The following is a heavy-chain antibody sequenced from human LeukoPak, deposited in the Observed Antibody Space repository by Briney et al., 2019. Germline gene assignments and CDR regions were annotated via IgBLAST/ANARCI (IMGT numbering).Heavy chain of an antibody. Sequence: GGSLRLSCAASGFTFSSYWMSWVRQAPGDGLEWVANIKLDGSEKYYVDSVKGRFTISRDNAKTSLYLQVNSLRAEDTAVYCCARDGELSLDYWGQGTLVTVSS. CDR1: GFTFSSYW. CDR3: ARDGELSLDY. J-gene: IGHJ4*02. D-gene: IGHD1-7*01. CDR2: IKLDGSEK. V-gene: IGHV3-7*01.